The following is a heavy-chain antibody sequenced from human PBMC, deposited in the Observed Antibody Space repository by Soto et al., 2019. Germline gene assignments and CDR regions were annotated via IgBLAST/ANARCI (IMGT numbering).Heavy chain of an antibody. CDR2: ISYDGSNK. V-gene: IGHV3-30-3*01. CDR3: ARDRGYCSGGSCRGYYYYGMDV. Sequence: GGSLRLSCAASGFTFSSYAMHWVRQAPGKGLEWVAVISYDGSNKYYADSVKGRFTISRDNSKNTLYLQMNSLRAEDTAVYYCARDRGYCSGGSCRGYYYYGMDVWGQGTTVTVSS. J-gene: IGHJ6*02. CDR1: GFTFSSYA. D-gene: IGHD2-15*01.